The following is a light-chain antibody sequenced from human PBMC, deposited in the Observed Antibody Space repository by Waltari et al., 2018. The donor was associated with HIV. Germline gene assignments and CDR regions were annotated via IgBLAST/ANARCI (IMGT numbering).Light chain of an antibody. CDR2: VVS. V-gene: IGLV2-18*02. J-gene: IGLJ1*01. CDR1: DSDVGRYSR. CDR3: ISYTTRTTWV. Sequence: QSALTQPPSVSGSPGQSVTISCTGTDSDVGRYSRVSWYQQPPGTAPKLILYVVSNRPSGGPDRFSGSKSGNMASLTISGLLPEDEALYYCISYTTRTTWVFGSGTEVTVL.